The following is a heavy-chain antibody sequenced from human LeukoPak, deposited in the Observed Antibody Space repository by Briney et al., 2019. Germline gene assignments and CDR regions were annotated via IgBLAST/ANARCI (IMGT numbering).Heavy chain of an antibody. Sequence: GGSLRLSCAASGFTFSSYWMHWVRQAPGKGLVWVSRINSDGSSTSYADSVKGRFTISRDNAKNTLYLQMNSLRAEDTAVYYCARDRNSSGWYHPLDYWGQGTLVTVSS. V-gene: IGHV3-74*01. CDR1: GFTFSSYW. J-gene: IGHJ4*02. D-gene: IGHD6-19*01. CDR2: INSDGSST. CDR3: ARDRNSSGWYHPLDY.